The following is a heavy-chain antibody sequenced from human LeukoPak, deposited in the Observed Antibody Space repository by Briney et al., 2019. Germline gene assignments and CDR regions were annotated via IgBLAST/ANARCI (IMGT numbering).Heavy chain of an antibody. Sequence: SETLSRTCTVSGGSLNTYYWNWNRQPPGKGLEWIGNIYYNGSTNYSPSLKSRVTISVDMSKNQFSLRLTSVTAADTALYYCARDVPFSLWGQGTLVTVSS. V-gene: IGHV4-59*01. J-gene: IGHJ4*02. CDR3: ARDVPFSL. CDR1: GGSLNTYY. CDR2: IYYNGST.